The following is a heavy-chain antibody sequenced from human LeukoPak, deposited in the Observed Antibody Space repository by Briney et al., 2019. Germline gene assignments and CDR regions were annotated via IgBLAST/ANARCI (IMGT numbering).Heavy chain of an antibody. CDR3: ARGGYQSRELYYYYYYGMDV. J-gene: IGHJ6*02. CDR2: IYTSGST. CDR1: GGSISSYY. V-gene: IGHV4-4*07. D-gene: IGHD3-10*01. Sequence: PSETLSLTCTVSGGSISSYYWSWIRQPAGKGLEWIGRIYTSGSTNYNPSLKSRVTMSVDTSKNQFSLKLSSVTAADTAVYYCARGGYQSRELYYYYYYGMDVWGQGTTVTVSS.